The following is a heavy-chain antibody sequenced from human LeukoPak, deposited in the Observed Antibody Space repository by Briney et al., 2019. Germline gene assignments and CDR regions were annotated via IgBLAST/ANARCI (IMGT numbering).Heavy chain of an antibody. D-gene: IGHD2-15*01. V-gene: IGHV4-4*07. CDR3: ARGRYCSADICSGGDAFDI. CDR1: GGSINNYY. J-gene: IGHJ3*02. Sequence: SETLSLTCTVSGGSINNYYWSWIWQPAGKGLEWIGRIYTRGSTNYNPSLKSRVTMSVDTSKNQFSLKLSSVTAAYTAVYYCARGRYCSADICSGGDAFDIWGQGTMVSVSS. CDR2: IYTRGST.